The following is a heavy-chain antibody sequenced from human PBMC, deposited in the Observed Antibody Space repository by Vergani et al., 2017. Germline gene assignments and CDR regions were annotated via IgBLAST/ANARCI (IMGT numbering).Heavy chain of an antibody. CDR2: IDRNYGVK. V-gene: IGHV3-9*01. J-gene: IGHJ2*01. CDR3: VKDYDYGADGPFDL. CDR1: GFTFQAFA. D-gene: IGHD3-16*01. Sequence: VEAGEGLVQPGGSLRLSCTASGFTFQAFAFHWVRQVSGRGLEWVSGIDRNYGVKNGNSFEGRFSISRDNAKKAVFLQMNNLRHEDTALYFCVKDYDYGADGPFDLWGRGTLVTVSS.